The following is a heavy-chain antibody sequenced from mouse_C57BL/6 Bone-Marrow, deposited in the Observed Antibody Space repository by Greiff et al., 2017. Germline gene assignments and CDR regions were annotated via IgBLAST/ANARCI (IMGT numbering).Heavy chain of an antibody. CDR3: DKEGYDGYYDYAMDY. J-gene: IGHJ4*01. V-gene: IGHV2-5*01. D-gene: IGHD2-3*01. Sequence: QVQLKQSGPGLVQPSPSLSITCTASGFSLTSYGVHWVRQSPGKGLEWLGVICSGGSTDYNAAFMSRLSITKDNSKSQVFFKMNSLQADDADIYVCDKEGYDGYYDYAMDYWGQGTSVTVSS. CDR1: GFSLTSYG. CDR2: ICSGGST.